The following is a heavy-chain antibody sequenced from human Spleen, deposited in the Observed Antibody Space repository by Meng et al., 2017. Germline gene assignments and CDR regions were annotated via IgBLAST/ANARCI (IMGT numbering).Heavy chain of an antibody. V-gene: IGHV1-2*06. CDR2: INPKSGDT. D-gene: IGHD6-25*01. Sequence: QLALVAAGSKGNKPGPSGKGPFKHSGYTFPDYGLPWGLPSPGQGLQWMGQINPKSGDTHYAQKFQARVTMTGDTSSSTAYMELSGLRSDDTAMYYCARDEDISAARKLFGDYWGQGTLVTVSS. J-gene: IGHJ4*02. CDR1: GYTFPDYG. CDR3: ARDEDISAARKLFGDY.